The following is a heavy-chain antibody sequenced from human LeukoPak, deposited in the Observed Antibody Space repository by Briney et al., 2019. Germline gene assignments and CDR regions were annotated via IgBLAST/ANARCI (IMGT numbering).Heavy chain of an antibody. V-gene: IGHV4-59*01. J-gene: IGHJ4*02. Sequence: PSETLSFTCTVSGGSISSYYWSWIRQPPGKGLEWIGYIYYSGSTNYNPSLKSRVTISVDTSKNQFSLKLSSVTAADTAVYYCARGSVVVGFDYWGQGTLVTVSS. CDR1: GGSISSYY. CDR3: ARGSVVVGFDY. D-gene: IGHD2-15*01. CDR2: IYYSGST.